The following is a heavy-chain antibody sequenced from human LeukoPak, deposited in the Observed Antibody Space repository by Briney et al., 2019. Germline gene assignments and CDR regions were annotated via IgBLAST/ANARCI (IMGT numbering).Heavy chain of an antibody. Sequence: GGSLRLSCAASGFTFSSYAMSWVRQAPGTGLEWVSAISGSGGSTYYADSVKGRFTISRDNSKNTLYLQMNSLRAEDTAVYYCAKALAAAGTLYGMDGWGQGTTVTVSS. V-gene: IGHV3-23*01. CDR1: GFTFSSYA. D-gene: IGHD6-13*01. J-gene: IGHJ6*02. CDR2: ISGSGGST. CDR3: AKALAAAGTLYGMDG.